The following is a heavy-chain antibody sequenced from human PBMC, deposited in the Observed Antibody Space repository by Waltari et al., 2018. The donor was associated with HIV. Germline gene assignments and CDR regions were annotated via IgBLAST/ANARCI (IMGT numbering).Heavy chain of an antibody. CDR3: ARGRRWLQFHGHYYFDY. Sequence: QVQLHESGTGLVKPSETLSLTCNVSGDSITGNYWNWIRQPPGKEPEWIGYISYSGITHFTPSRKSRVSISLVSSKSQFSLKLRSVTALDTAVYYCARGRRWLQFHGHYYFDYWGQGILVTVSS. D-gene: IGHD5-12*01. V-gene: IGHV4-59*01. CDR1: GDSITGNY. CDR2: ISYSGIT. J-gene: IGHJ4*02.